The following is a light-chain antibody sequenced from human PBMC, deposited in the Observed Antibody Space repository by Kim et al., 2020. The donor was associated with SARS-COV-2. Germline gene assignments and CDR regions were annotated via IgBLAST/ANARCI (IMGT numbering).Light chain of an antibody. V-gene: IGKV3-15*01. Sequence: EIVMTQSPATLSLSPGERATLSCRASQSAGSNLAWYQHKPGQAPRLLISDASTRATGIPARFSGSGSGTEFTLTISSLQSEDFAIYYCQQYNNWPWTFGQGTKVDIK. CDR1: QSAGSN. J-gene: IGKJ1*01. CDR3: QQYNNWPWT. CDR2: DAS.